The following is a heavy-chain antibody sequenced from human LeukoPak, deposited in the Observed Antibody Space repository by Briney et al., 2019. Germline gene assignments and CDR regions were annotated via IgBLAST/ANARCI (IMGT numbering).Heavy chain of an antibody. V-gene: IGHV4-30-4*01. J-gene: IGHJ4*02. CDR3: VRVRTGTSCYDY. D-gene: IGHD2-2*01. CDR1: GGSISSSDSH. CDR2: ISYRGST. Sequence: SETLSLTCTVSGGSISSSDSHWSWIRQSPGKGLEWIGYISYRGSTSHNPSLRSRLTISIDTSQNQFSLKLTSVTAADTAIYYCVRVRTGTSCYDYWGQGTLVTISP.